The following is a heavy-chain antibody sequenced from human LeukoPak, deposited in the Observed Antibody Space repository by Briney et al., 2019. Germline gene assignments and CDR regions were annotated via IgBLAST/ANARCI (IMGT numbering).Heavy chain of an antibody. CDR2: INYSGTT. CDR3: ARLGDYVLDF. V-gene: IGHV4-59*08. D-gene: IGHD4-17*01. J-gene: IGHJ4*02. CDR1: GDSISSYY. Sequence: PSETLSLTCTVSGDSISSYYWSWIRQPPGKGLEWIAYINYSGTTNYNPSPKSRVIISVDTSRNQLSLSLSSVTAADTAVYYCARLGDYVLDFWGQGTPVTVSS.